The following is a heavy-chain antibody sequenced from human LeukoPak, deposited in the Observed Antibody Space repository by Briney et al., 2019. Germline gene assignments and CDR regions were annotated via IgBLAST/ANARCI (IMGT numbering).Heavy chain of an antibody. J-gene: IGHJ6*03. Sequence: GGSLRLSCAASGFTVSSNYMSWVRQAPGKGLEWVANIKQDGNEKYYVDSVKGRFTISRDNAKNSLYLQMNSLRAEDTAVYYCARDQTSIYTSCESCYYYMDVWGKGTTVTVSS. CDR2: IKQDGNEK. D-gene: IGHD2-2*01. CDR1: GFTVSSNY. V-gene: IGHV3-7*01. CDR3: ARDQTSIYTSCESCYYYMDV.